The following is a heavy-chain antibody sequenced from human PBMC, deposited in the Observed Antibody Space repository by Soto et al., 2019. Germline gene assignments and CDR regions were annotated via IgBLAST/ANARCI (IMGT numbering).Heavy chain of an antibody. Sequence: QVQLVESGGGVGKPGGSLRLSCAASGFTFSDYYMSWTRQAPGKGLEWVAYISGSSGNIYYADSVKGRFTISRDNAKNAIFLQMNSLRADDTAVYYCARDRYGGSAADMDVWGNGTAVSVSS. D-gene: IGHD5-12*01. J-gene: IGHJ6*03. V-gene: IGHV3-11*01. CDR3: ARDRYGGSAADMDV. CDR1: GFTFSDYY. CDR2: ISGSSGNI.